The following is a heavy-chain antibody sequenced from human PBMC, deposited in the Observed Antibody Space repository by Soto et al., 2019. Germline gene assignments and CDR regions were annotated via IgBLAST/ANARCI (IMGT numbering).Heavy chain of an antibody. V-gene: IGHV4-39*01. Sequence: SETLSLTCTVSGGSISSSSYYWGWIRLPPGKGLEWIGSIYYSGSTYYNPSLKSRVTISVDTSKNQFSLKLSSVTAADTAVYYCARHSFTPYDYIWGSPIYFDYWGQGTLVTVSS. CDR2: IYYSGST. CDR3: ARHSFTPYDYIWGSPIYFDY. J-gene: IGHJ4*02. D-gene: IGHD3-16*01. CDR1: GGSISSSSYY.